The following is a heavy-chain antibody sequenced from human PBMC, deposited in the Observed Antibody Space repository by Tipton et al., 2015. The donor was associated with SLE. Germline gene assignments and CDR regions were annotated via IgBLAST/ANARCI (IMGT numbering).Heavy chain of an antibody. D-gene: IGHD2-2*01. CDR1: GFTFSSYG. Sequence: SLRLSCAASGFTFSSYGMHWVRQAPGKGLEWVAIIRYDGSNKYYGDSVKGRFTISRDNSKNTLYLQMNSLRAEDTAVYYCAKDDVGYCSSTSCRGNFDYWGQGTLVTVSS. V-gene: IGHV3-30*02. CDR2: IRYDGSNK. CDR3: AKDDVGYCSSTSCRGNFDY. J-gene: IGHJ4*02.